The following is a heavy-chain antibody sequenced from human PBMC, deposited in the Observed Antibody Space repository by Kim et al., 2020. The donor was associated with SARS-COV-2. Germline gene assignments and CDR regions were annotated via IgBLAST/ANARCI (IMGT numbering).Heavy chain of an antibody. Sequence: SRKSRVTISGDTSKNQFSLKLSSVTAADTAVYYCSRDPSRQNSSPGYFDYWGQGTLVTVSS. D-gene: IGHD6-13*01. V-gene: IGHV4-31*02. CDR3: SRDPSRQNSSPGYFDY. J-gene: IGHJ4*02.